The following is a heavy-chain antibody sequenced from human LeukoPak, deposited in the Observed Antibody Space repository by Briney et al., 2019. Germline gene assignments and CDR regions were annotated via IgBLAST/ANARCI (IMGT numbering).Heavy chain of an antibody. V-gene: IGHV1-2*06. CDR1: GYTFTGYY. J-gene: IGHJ5*02. CDR2: INPNSGGT. CDR3: ARVIDYGGNGLDP. D-gene: IGHD4-23*01. Sequence: ASVKVSCKASGYTFTGYYMHWVRQAPGQGLEWMGRINPNSGGTNYAQKFQGRVTMTRDTSIGTAYMELSRLRSDDTAVYYCARVIDYGGNGLDPWGQGTLVTVSS.